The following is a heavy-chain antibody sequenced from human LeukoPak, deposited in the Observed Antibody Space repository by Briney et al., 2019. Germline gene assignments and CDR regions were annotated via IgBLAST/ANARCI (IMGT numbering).Heavy chain of an antibody. CDR1: GYTFTGYY. CDR2: INPNSGGT. J-gene: IGHJ4*02. Sequence: ASVKVSCKASGYTFTGYYMRWVRQAPGQGLEWMGWINPNSGGTNYAQKFQGRVTMTRDTSISTAYMELSRLRSDDTAVYYCARDTGDYAPFDYWGQGTLVTVSS. D-gene: IGHD4-17*01. V-gene: IGHV1-2*02. CDR3: ARDTGDYAPFDY.